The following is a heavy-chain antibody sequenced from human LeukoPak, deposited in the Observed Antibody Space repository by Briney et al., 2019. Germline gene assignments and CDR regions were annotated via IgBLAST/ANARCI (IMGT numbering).Heavy chain of an antibody. J-gene: IGHJ4*02. CDR2: INPSSGST. D-gene: IGHD5-18*01. CDR1: GYTFTSYY. V-gene: IGHV1-46*01. Sequence: ASAKVSCKASGYTFTSYYMHWVRQAPGQGLEWMGIINPSSGSTSYAQNFQGRVTMTRGTSSSTVNMELSSLRSEDTAVYYCARGYTYGDYWGQGTLVTVSS. CDR3: ARGYTYGDY.